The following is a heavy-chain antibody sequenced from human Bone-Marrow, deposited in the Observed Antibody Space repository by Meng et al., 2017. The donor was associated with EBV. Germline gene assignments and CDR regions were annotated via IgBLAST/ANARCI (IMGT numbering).Heavy chain of an antibody. D-gene: IGHD3-10*01. CDR3: AKGPTVRGVLYWYFDL. V-gene: IGHV3-23*03. CDR1: GFTFSSYA. J-gene: IGHJ2*01. CDR2: IHSGGST. Sequence: EVQLVESGGGWEQPGGSLSLACAASGFTFSSYAMSWVRQAPGKGLEWVSVIHSGGSTYYADSVKGRFTISRDNSKNTLYLQMNSLRAEDTAVYYCAKGPTVRGVLYWYFDLWGRGTLVTVSS.